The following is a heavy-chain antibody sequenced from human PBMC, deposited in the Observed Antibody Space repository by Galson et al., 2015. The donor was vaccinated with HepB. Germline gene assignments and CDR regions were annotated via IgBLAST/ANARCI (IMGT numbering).Heavy chain of an antibody. CDR2: IKEDGSAK. J-gene: IGHJ4*02. V-gene: IGHV3-7*03. D-gene: IGHD6-19*01. Sequence: SLRLSCAASGFTFSSYWMSWVRQAPGKGLEWVANIKEDGSAKYYVDSVKGRFTISRDNAKNSLCLQMNSLRGEDTAVYYCARVYGSGWHDYWGQGTLVTVS. CDR3: ARVYGSGWHDY. CDR1: GFTFSSYW.